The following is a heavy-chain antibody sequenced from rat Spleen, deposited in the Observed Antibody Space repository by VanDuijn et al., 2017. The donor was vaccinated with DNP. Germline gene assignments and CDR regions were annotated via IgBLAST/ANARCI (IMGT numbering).Heavy chain of an antibody. CDR2: ISSGGST. D-gene: IGHD1-7*01. CDR3: TRGGLRVSFDY. V-gene: IGHV2S12*01. J-gene: IGHJ2*01. Sequence: QVQLKESGPGLVQPSQTLSLTCTVSGFSLTSYGVSGVRQPPGKGLEWIAAISSGGSTYYNSALKSRLSISRDTSKNQVFLKMNSLQTEDTAIYFCTRGGLRVSFDYWGQGVMVTVSS. CDR1: GFSLTSYG.